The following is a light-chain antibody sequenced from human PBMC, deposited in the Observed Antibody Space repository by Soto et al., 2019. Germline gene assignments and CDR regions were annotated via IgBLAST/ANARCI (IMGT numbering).Light chain of an antibody. CDR1: SSDVGAYKY. CDR2: GVS. Sequence: QSALTQPASVSGSPGQSVTISCTGTSSDVGAYKYVSWYQKHPGKAPKLMIYGVSNRPSGISNRFSGSKSGNTAFLTISGLQPEHEADYYCSSFTGPTTLDVFGTGTKLTVL. V-gene: IGLV2-14*03. J-gene: IGLJ1*01. CDR3: SSFTGPTTLDV.